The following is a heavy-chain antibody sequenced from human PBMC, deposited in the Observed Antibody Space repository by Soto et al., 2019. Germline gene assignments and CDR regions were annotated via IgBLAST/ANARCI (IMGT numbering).Heavy chain of an antibody. J-gene: IGHJ4*02. CDR2: IGDSGTKK. V-gene: IGHV3-11*01. Sequence: QVRLVEFGGGLVKPGGSLRLSCAASGLTFTDYYMSWIRQAPGRGLEWVSYIGDSGTKKYYADSVKGRFTISRDNAKNSLFLQMNRLRPEDTAVYYCANGPLDFWGQGTLVTVSS. CDR1: GLTFTDYY. CDR3: ANGPLDF.